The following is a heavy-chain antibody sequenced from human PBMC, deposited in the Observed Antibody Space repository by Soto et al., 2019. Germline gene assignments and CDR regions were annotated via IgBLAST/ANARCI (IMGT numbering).Heavy chain of an antibody. J-gene: IGHJ4*02. CDR2: IRDDNNRE. CDR1: GFTFNKYA. V-gene: IGHV3-23*01. CDR3: AKDFGWGGFGGAPHFDY. D-gene: IGHD3-10*01. Sequence: EVHLLDSGGGVVEPGGSLRLSCAASGFTFNKYAMTWVRQAPGKGLEWVSSIRDDNNREDYADSVKGRFTISRDNSKTTVYLQMNSLRVEDTAVYYCAKDFGWGGFGGAPHFDYWGQGMQVTVSS.